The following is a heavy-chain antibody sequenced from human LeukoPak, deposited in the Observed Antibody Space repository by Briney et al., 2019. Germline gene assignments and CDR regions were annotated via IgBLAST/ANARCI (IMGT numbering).Heavy chain of an antibody. V-gene: IGHV3-21*01. D-gene: IGHD6-19*01. Sequence: PGGSLRPSCAASGFTFSTYSMNWVRQAPGKGLEWVSSISSTSSYIYYADSVKGRFTISRDNAQKSLYLQMNSLRAEDTAVYYCARVGYSSGWYFDYWGQGTLVTVSS. CDR1: GFTFSTYS. CDR2: ISSTSSYI. CDR3: ARVGYSSGWYFDY. J-gene: IGHJ4*02.